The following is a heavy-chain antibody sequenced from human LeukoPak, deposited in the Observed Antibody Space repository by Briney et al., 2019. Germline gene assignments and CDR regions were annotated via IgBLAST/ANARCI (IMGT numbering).Heavy chain of an antibody. V-gene: IGHV4-34*01. D-gene: IGHD2-8*01. CDR3: ARGRTSPGVN. CDR2: INHSGST. Sequence: PSETLSLTCAVYGGSFSGYYWSWIRQPPGKGLEWIGEINHSGSTNYNPSLKSRVTISVDTSKNQFSLKPSSVTAADTAVYYCARGRTSPGVNWGQGTLVTVSS. J-gene: IGHJ4*02. CDR1: GGSFSGYY.